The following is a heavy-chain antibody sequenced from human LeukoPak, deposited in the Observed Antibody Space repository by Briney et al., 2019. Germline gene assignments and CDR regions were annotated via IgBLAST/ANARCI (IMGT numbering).Heavy chain of an antibody. CDR1: GYSISSGYY. J-gene: IGHJ4*02. D-gene: IGHD2-15*01. CDR3: ARSLYCSGGSCYFDY. V-gene: IGHV4-38-2*01. CDR2: IYHSGST. Sequence: SETLSLTCAVSGYSISSGYYWGWIRQPPGKGLEWIGSIYHSGSTYDNPSLKSRVTISVDTSKNQFSLKLSSVTAADTAVYYCARSLYCSGGSCYFDYWGQGTLVTVSS.